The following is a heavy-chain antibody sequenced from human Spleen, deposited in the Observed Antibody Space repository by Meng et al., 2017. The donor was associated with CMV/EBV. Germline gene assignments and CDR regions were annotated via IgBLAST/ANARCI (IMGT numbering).Heavy chain of an antibody. CDR2: IKQDGSEK. Sequence: GVLKISCAASGFTFSSYWMSWVRQAPGKGLEWVANIKQDGSEKYYVDSVKGRFTISRDNAKNSLYLQMNSLRAEDTAVYYCARDYSNYNWFDPWGQGTLVTVSS. CDR3: ARDYSNYNWFDP. CDR1: GFTFSSYW. D-gene: IGHD4-11*01. V-gene: IGHV3-7*01. J-gene: IGHJ5*02.